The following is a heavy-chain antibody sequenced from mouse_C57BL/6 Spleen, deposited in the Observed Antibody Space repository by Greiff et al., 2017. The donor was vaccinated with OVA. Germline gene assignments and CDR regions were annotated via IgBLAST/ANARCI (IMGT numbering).Heavy chain of an antibody. CDR1: GYTFTDYY. Sequence: DVQLQQSGPELVKPGASVKISCKASGYTFTDYYMNWVKQSHGKSLEWIGDINPNNGGTSYNQKFKGKATLTVDKSSSTAYMELRSLTSEDSAVYYCARKVVENWYFDVWGTGTTVTVSS. D-gene: IGHD1-1*01. J-gene: IGHJ1*03. CDR3: ARKVVENWYFDV. V-gene: IGHV1-26*01. CDR2: INPNNGGT.